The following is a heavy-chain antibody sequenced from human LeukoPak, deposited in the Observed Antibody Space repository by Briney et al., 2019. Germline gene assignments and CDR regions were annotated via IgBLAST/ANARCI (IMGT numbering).Heavy chain of an antibody. D-gene: IGHD1-20*01. CDR2: IIPIFGTA. CDR3: ARAYELTGTTPPGLWFDP. CDR1: GGTFSSYA. J-gene: IGHJ5*02. V-gene: IGHV1-69*05. Sequence: ASVKVSCKASGGTFSSYAISWVRQAPGQGLEWMGRIIPIFGTANYAQKFQGRVTITTDESTSTAYMELSSLRSEDTAVYYCARAYELTGTTPPGLWFDPWGQGTLVTVSS.